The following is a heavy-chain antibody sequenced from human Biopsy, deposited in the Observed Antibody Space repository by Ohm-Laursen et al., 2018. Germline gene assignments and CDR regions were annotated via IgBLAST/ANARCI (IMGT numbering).Heavy chain of an antibody. Sequence: SETLSLTCTVSGGSIDTQSWIRQPAGKGLEWIGRVDIRGHADYSSSLRSRVTMSADASKNQFSLKLTSVTAADTAVYYCVRDRRDWYEPWGQGTLVTVSS. CDR2: VDIRGHA. CDR3: VRDRRDWYEP. J-gene: IGHJ5*02. V-gene: IGHV4-4*07. CDR1: GGSIDTQS.